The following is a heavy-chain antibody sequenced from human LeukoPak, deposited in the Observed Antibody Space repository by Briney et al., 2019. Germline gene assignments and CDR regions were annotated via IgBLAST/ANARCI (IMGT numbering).Heavy chain of an antibody. D-gene: IGHD5-18*01. CDR1: GGSFSGYY. J-gene: IGHJ5*02. CDR2: INHSGST. Sequence: SETLSLTCAVYGGSFSGYYWSWIRQPPGKGLEWIGEINHSGSTNYNPSLKSRVTISVDTSKNQFSLKLSSVAAADTAVYYCARDRYSYGSNWFDPWGQGNLVTVSS. CDR3: ARDRYSYGSNWFDP. V-gene: IGHV4-34*01.